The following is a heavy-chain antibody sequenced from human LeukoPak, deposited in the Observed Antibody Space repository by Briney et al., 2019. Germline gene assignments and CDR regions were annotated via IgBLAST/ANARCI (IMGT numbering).Heavy chain of an antibody. CDR3: ARGRWLQFNYYYYGMDV. J-gene: IGHJ6*02. CDR1: GYTFTSYD. D-gene: IGHD5-24*01. Sequence: ASVKVSCKASGYTFTSYDINWVRQATGQGLEWMGWMNPNSGNTGYAQKFQGRVTMTRNTSISTAYMELSSLRSEDTAVYYCARGRWLQFNYYYYGMDVWGQGTTVTVSS. CDR2: MNPNSGNT. V-gene: IGHV1-8*01.